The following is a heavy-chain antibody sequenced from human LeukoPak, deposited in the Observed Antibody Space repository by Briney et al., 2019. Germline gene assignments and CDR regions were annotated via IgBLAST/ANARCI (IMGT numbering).Heavy chain of an antibody. V-gene: IGHV3-74*01. CDR2: INSDGSST. CDR1: GFTFSSYW. D-gene: IGHD2-2*01. J-gene: IGHJ5*02. CDR3: AGTSCKGCWFDP. Sequence: GGSLRLSCAASGFTFSSYWMHWVRQAPGRGLVWVSRINSDGSSTSYADSVKGRFTISRDNAKNTLYLQMNSLRAEDTAVYYCAGTSCKGCWFDPWGQGTLVTVSS.